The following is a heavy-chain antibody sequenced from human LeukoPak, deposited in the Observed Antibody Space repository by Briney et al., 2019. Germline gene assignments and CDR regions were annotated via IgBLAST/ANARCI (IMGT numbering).Heavy chain of an antibody. V-gene: IGHV3-30*02. CDR3: AKAQESSSSTFDY. CDR2: IRYDGSNK. D-gene: IGHD6-6*01. J-gene: IGHJ4*02. Sequence: RAGGSLRLSCAASGFTFSSYGMHWVRQAPGKGLEWVAFIRYDGSNKYYADSVKGRFTISRDNSKNTLYLQMNSLRAEDTAVYYCAKAQESSSSTFDYWGQGTLVTVSS. CDR1: GFTFSSYG.